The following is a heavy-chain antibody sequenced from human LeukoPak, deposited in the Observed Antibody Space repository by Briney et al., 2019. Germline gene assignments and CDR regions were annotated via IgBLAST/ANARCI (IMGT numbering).Heavy chain of an antibody. D-gene: IGHD3-3*01. CDR2: INQDGSEK. CDR3: AREDYDFWSGYYYYGMDV. Sequence: GGSLRLSCAASGFTFSSYWMSSVRHAPGRGLEWVANINQDGSEKYYVDSVKGRFTISRDNAKNSLYLQMNSMRAEDTAVYYCAREDYDFWSGYYYYGMDVWGQGTTVTVSS. V-gene: IGHV3-7*03. CDR1: GFTFSSYW. J-gene: IGHJ6*02.